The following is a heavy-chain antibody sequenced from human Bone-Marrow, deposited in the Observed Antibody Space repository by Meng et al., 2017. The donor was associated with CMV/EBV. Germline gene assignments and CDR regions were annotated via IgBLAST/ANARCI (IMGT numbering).Heavy chain of an antibody. CDR2: ISSSSSYI. V-gene: IGHV3-21*01. Sequence: GGSLKISCAASGFTFSSYSMDWVRQAPGKGLEWVSSISSSSSYIYYADSVKGRFTISRDNAKNSLYLQMTSLRAEDTAVYYCARDTSGTPDYDFWSGFWGYYGMDVWGQGTTVTVSS. J-gene: IGHJ6*02. CDR1: GFTFSSYS. CDR3: ARDTSGTPDYDFWSGFWGYYGMDV. D-gene: IGHD3-3*01.